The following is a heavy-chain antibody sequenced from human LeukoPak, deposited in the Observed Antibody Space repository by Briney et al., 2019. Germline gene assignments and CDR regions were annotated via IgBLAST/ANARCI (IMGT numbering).Heavy chain of an antibody. CDR1: GFTFSNAW. D-gene: IGHD2-2*01. V-gene: IGHV3-15*01. CDR2: IKSKTDGGTT. Sequence: PGGSLRLSCAASGFTFSNAWMSWVRQAPGKGLEWVGRIKSKTDGGTTDYAAPVKGRFTISRDDSKNTLYLQMISLKTEDTAVYYCTVVVVPAAMGSYYYCMDVWGKGTTVTVSS. CDR3: TVVVVPAAMGSYYYCMDV. J-gene: IGHJ6*03.